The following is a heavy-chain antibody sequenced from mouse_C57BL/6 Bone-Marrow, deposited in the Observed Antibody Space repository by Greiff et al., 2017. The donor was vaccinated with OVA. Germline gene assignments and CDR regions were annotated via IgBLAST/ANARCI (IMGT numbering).Heavy chain of an antibody. V-gene: IGHV3-6*01. Sequence: ESGPGLVKPSQSLSLTCSVTGYSITSGYYWNWIRQFPGNKLEWMGYISYDGSNNYNPSLKNRISITRDTSKNQFFLKLNSVTTEDTATYYCARDEGYYWYFDVWGTGTTVTVSS. D-gene: IGHD2-3*01. CDR1: GYSITSGYY. CDR2: ISYDGSN. J-gene: IGHJ1*03. CDR3: ARDEGYYWYFDV.